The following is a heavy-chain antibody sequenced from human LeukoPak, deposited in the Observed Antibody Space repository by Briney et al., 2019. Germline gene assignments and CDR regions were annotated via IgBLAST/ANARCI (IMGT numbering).Heavy chain of an antibody. CDR2: IYYSGST. D-gene: IGHD2-21*01. Sequence: PSEALSLTCSVSGDSISSNYRSWIRQPPGKALEWIGYIYYSGSTNYNPSLKSRVIISVDTSKNQFSLRLSSVTAADTAVYYCARHIDYWGQGTLVTVSS. V-gene: IGHV4-30-4*01. CDR1: GDSISSNY. J-gene: IGHJ4*02. CDR3: ARHIDY.